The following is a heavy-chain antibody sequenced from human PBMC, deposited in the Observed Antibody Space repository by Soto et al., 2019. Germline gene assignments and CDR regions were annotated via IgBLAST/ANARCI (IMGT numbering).Heavy chain of an antibody. D-gene: IGHD2-2*01. Sequence: PSETLSLTCSVSGGSINYNSYYWGWIRQPPGKGLEWVGGIFYIGTTYYSPSLKDRVTISVDTSKNSFSLNLTSVTAADTAVYFCARLVVVAPVANAWGQGTLVTVSS. J-gene: IGHJ5*02. CDR2: IFYIGTT. V-gene: IGHV4-39*02. CDR1: GGSINYNSYY. CDR3: ARLVVVAPVANA.